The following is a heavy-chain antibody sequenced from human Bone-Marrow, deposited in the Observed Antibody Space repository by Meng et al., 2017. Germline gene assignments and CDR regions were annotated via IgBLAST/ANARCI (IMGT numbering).Heavy chain of an antibody. CDR3: ARDAGRAAGPR. Sequence: QMQLVQSGVGVKQPGASVRVSCKASGYTFTGYYIHWVRQAPGQGLEWLGRIDCNNGGAIYAQKFQDRVTMTRDTSITTAYMDLSRLTSDDTAVYYCARDAGRAAGPRWGQGTLVTVSS. V-gene: IGHV1-2*06. J-gene: IGHJ4*02. CDR2: IDCNNGGA. D-gene: IGHD6-13*01. CDR1: GYTFTGYY.